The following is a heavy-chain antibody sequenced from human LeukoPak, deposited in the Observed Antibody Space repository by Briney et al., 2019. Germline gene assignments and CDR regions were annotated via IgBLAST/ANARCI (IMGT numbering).Heavy chain of an antibody. CDR1: GFTFSSYR. V-gene: IGHV3-48*01. Sequence: GGSLRLSCAASGFTFSSYRMNWVRQAPGKGLEWVSYISSSSSTIYYADSVKGRFTISRDNAKNSLYLQMNSLRAEDTAVYYCARAPYGSGSYSLYYFDYWGQGTLVTVSS. D-gene: IGHD3-10*01. CDR3: ARAPYGSGSYSLYYFDY. J-gene: IGHJ4*02. CDR2: ISSSSSTI.